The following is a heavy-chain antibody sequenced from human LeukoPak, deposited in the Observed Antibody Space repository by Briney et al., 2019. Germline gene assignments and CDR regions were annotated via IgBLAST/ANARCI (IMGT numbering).Heavy chain of an antibody. Sequence: PVGSLSLSCAPSVFTFSSYAMTWVGPAPRQGLEWVSWISGRGGGGDYVDFVKGRFTIPRDNYKTTLYMQMNSRRADDTAVYYCAKGGYCSGTRCIADALDIWGQGAMVTVFS. CDR3: AKGGYCSGTRCIADALDI. D-gene: IGHD2-2*01. J-gene: IGHJ3*02. CDR1: VFTFSSYA. CDR2: ISGRGGGG. V-gene: IGHV3-23*01.